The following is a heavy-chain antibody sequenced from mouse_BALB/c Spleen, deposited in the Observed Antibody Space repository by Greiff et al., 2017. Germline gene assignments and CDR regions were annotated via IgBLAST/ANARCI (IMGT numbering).Heavy chain of an antibody. V-gene: IGHV6-6*02. J-gene: IGHJ2*01. CDR2: IRLKSNNYAT. Sequence: DVMLVESGGGLVQPGGSMKLSCVASGFTFSNYWMNWVRQSPEKGLEWVAEIRLKSNNYATHYAESVKGRFTISRDDSKSSVYLQMNNLRAEDTGIYYCTRSWDYWGQGTTLTVSS. CDR3: TRSWDY. CDR1: GFTFSNYW.